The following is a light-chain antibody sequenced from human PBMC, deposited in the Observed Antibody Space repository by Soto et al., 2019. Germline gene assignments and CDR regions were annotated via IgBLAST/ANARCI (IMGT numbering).Light chain of an antibody. CDR1: SSDVGANNF. J-gene: IGLJ1*01. V-gene: IGLV2-14*01. CDR3: SSFTTISTYV. CDR2: DVG. Sequence: QSVLTQPASVSGSPGQSITISCTGTSSDVGANNFVSWYQQHPGKAPKLMIYDVGNRPSGVSNRFSGSKSGNTASLTISGLQAEDEADYYCSSFTTISTYVFGTGTKATVL.